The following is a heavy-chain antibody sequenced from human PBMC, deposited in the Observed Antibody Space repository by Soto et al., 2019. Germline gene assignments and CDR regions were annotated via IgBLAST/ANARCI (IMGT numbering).Heavy chain of an antibody. CDR2: ISVYNVNT. CDR3: ARVVGGLGHWFDP. D-gene: IGHD2-15*01. V-gene: IGHV1-18*01. CDR1: GYTFTTYG. Sequence: QVQLVQSGAEVKKPGASVKVSCKASGYTFTTYGISWVRQAPGQGLEWMGRISVYNVNTNYAQKLQGRVTMTTDTHRSPADMQLRSLRTDAPAVSYCARVVGGLGHWFDPWGQGTLVTVSS. J-gene: IGHJ5*02.